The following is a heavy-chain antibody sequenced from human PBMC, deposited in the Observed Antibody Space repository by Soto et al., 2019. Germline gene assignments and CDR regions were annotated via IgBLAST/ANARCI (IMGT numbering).Heavy chain of an antibody. Sequence: PGGALRLSCAASGFTFSSYWMSWVRQAPGKGLEWVANIKQDGSEKYYVDSVKGRFTISRDNAKNSLYLQMNSLRAEDTAVYYCARVVVVAATWYAFDIWGQGTMVTVSS. CDR1: GFTFSSYW. D-gene: IGHD2-15*01. CDR2: IKQDGSEK. V-gene: IGHV3-7*03. CDR3: ARVVVVAATWYAFDI. J-gene: IGHJ3*02.